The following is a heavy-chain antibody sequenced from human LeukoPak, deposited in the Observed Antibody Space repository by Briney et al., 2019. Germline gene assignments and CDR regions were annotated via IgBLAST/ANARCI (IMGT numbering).Heavy chain of an antibody. J-gene: IGHJ4*02. V-gene: IGHV1-18*01. CDR3: ARASVVVIATQDY. CDR2: ISAYNGNT. CDR1: GYTFTNYG. Sequence: GASVKVSCKASGYTFTNYGISWVRQAPGQGLEWIGWISAYNGNTNYAQKFQGRVTMTRDTSISTAYMELSRLRSDDTAVYYCARASVVVIATQDYWGQGTLVTVSS. D-gene: IGHD2-21*01.